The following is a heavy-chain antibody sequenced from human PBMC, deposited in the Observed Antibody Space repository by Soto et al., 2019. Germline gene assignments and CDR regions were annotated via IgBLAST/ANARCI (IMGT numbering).Heavy chain of an antibody. CDR2: IFPSGDS. J-gene: IGHJ4*02. V-gene: IGHV4-4*07. CDR3: ARASRCKSEYECFAWLDF. D-gene: IGHD6-6*01. CDR1: GGSISSLY. Sequence: PSETLSLTGTVSGGSISSLYWAWIRQPAGKGLEWIGRIFPSGDSNYNPSLPSRVSMSLDTSKNEFSLTMSSVTAADTAVYYCARASRCKSEYECFAWLDFWGQGILVTVSS.